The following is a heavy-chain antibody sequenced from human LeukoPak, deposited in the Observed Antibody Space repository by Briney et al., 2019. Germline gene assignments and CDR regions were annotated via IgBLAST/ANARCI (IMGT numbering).Heavy chain of an antibody. CDR2: IIPIFGTA. CDR3: ASGRGQWLD. V-gene: IGHV1-69*05. D-gene: IGHD6-19*01. J-gene: IGHJ4*02. CDR1: GGTFSSYG. Sequence: SVKVSCKASGGTFSSYGINPQTQPRGQGLEWMGRIIPIFGTANYAQKFQGRVTITTDESTSTAYMELSSLRSEDTAVYYCASGRGQWLDWGQGTLVTVSS.